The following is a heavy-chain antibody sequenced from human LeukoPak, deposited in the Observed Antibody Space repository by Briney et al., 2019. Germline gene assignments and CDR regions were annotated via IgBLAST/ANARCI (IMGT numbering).Heavy chain of an antibody. Sequence: ESGGSLRLSCAASGFTFSSYAMHWVRQAPGKGLEWVAVISYDGSNKYYADSVKGRFTISRDNSKNTLYLQMNSLRAEDTAVYYCAREEDTAMVKEYWGQGTLVTVSS. CDR1: GFTFSSYA. CDR3: AREEDTAMVKEY. J-gene: IGHJ4*02. CDR2: ISYDGSNK. D-gene: IGHD5-18*01. V-gene: IGHV3-30-3*01.